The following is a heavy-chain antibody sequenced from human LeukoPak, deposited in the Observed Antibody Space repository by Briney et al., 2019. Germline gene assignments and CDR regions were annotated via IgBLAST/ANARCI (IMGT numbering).Heavy chain of an antibody. CDR2: IYYSGST. D-gene: IGHD2-21*01. CDR3: ARDGDYSFDY. V-gene: IGHV4-59*01. J-gene: IGHJ4*02. CDR1: GGSFSGYY. Sequence: SETLSLTCAVYGGSFSGYYWSWIRQPPGKGLEWIASIYYSGSTNYNPSLKSRVTISLDTSKNQFSLTLSSVTAADTAVYYCARDGDYSFDYWGQGTLVTVSS.